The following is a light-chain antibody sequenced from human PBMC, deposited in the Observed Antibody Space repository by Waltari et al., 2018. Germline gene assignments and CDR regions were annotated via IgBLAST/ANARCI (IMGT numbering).Light chain of an antibody. J-gene: IGLJ2*01. V-gene: IGLV2-23*01. CDR2: EAT. Sequence: QSALTQPASLSGSPGQSITLSCAGTKNDIGPYNFVSWFQQFPGQAPKLIVSEATKRPSGVSYRFSGSKSGNTASLTISGLQAEDEADYYCCSYAGGSRVIFGGGTKLTVL. CDR1: KNDIGPYNF. CDR3: CSYAGGSRVI.